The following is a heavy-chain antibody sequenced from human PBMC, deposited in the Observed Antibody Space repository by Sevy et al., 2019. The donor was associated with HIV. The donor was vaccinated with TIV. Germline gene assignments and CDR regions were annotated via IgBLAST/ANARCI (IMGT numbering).Heavy chain of an antibody. V-gene: IGHV3-48*03. CDR3: TNYVHY. Sequence: GGSLRLSCAASGFTFNVYEMNWVRQAPGKGLEWVSYISSSFSIYYADSVKGRFTISRDNAKNSLYLQMNSLGDEDTAVYYCTNYVHYGGQGTLVTVSS. J-gene: IGHJ4*02. CDR1: GFTFNVYE. CDR2: ISSSFSI.